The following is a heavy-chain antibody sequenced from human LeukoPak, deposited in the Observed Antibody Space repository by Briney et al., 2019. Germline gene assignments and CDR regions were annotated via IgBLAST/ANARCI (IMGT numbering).Heavy chain of an antibody. CDR3: AREDRYYDFWSGYYTVHYYYGMDV. CDR2: IYTSGST. V-gene: IGHV4-61*02. Sequence: SETLSLTCTVSGGSISSGSYYWSWIRQPAGKGLEWIGRIYTSGSTNYNPSLKSRVTISVDTSKNQFSLKLSSATAADTAVYYCAREDRYYDFWSGYYTVHYYYGMDVWGQGTTVTVSS. D-gene: IGHD3-3*01. J-gene: IGHJ6*02. CDR1: GGSISSGSYY.